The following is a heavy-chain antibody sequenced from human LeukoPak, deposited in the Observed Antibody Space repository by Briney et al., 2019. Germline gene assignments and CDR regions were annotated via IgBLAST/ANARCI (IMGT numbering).Heavy chain of an antibody. V-gene: IGHV1-18*01. CDR3: ARAGYCSSTSCYIFDY. CDR1: GYTFTSYG. J-gene: IGHJ4*02. Sequence: ASVKVSCKASGYTFTSYGISWVRQAPGQGLEWMGWISAYNGNTNYAQKLQGRVTMTTDTSTSTAYMELRSLRSDDTAVYYCARAGYCSSTSCYIFDYWGQGTLVTVSS. CDR2: ISAYNGNT. D-gene: IGHD2-2*02.